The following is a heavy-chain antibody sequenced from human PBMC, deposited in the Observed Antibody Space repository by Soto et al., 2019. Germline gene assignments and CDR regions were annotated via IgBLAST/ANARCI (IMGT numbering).Heavy chain of an antibody. V-gene: IGHV3-9*01. D-gene: IGHD6-19*01. Sequence: GGSLRLSCAASGFTFDDYAMHWVRQAPGKGLEWVSGISWNSGSIGYADSVKGRFTISRDNAKNSLYLQMNSLRAEDTALYYCAKGPYSSVEYNAFDIWGQGTMVTVSS. CDR1: GFTFDDYA. J-gene: IGHJ3*02. CDR3: AKGPYSSVEYNAFDI. CDR2: ISWNSGSI.